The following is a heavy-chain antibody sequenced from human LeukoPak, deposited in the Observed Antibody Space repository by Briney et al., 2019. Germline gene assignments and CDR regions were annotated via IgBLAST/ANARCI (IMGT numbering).Heavy chain of an antibody. CDR3: AKAPSAYCGGDCFSAYTDV. CDR1: GGSISSYY. D-gene: IGHD2-21*02. J-gene: IGHJ6*03. Sequence: PSETLSLTCTVSGGSISSYYWSWIRQPPGKGLEWIGYIYYSGSTNYNPSLKSRVTISVDTSKNQFSLKLSSVTAADTAVYYCAKAPSAYCGGDCFSAYTDVWGKGTTVTVSS. V-gene: IGHV4-59*01. CDR2: IYYSGST.